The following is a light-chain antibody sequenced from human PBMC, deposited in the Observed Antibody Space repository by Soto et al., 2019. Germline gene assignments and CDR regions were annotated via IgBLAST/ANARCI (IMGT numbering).Light chain of an antibody. CDR1: SSDVGSYNY. Sequence: QSVLAQPPSASGSPGQSVTISCTGTSSDVGSYNYVSWYQQHPGKAPKLMIYEVSKRTSGVPDRFSGSKSGNTASLTVSGLQAEDEADYYCSSYAGSNNPYVFGTGTKVTVL. V-gene: IGLV2-8*01. J-gene: IGLJ1*01. CDR3: SSYAGSNNPYV. CDR2: EVS.